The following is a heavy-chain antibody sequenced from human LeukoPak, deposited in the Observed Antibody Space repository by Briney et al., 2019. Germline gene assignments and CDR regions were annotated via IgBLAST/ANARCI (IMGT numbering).Heavy chain of an antibody. D-gene: IGHD1-26*01. Sequence: GGSLRLSCAASGFTFSSYAMSWVRQAPGKGLEWVSYISSSSTTIYYADSVKGRFTISRDNSKNTLYLQMNSLRAEDTAVYYCAKARRGLVLDYWGQGTLVTVSS. CDR2: ISSSSTTI. CDR3: AKARRGLVLDY. CDR1: GFTFSSYA. J-gene: IGHJ4*02. V-gene: IGHV3-23*01.